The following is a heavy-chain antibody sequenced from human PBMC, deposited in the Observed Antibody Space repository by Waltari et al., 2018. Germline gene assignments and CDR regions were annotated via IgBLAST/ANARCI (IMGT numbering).Heavy chain of an antibody. D-gene: IGHD6-13*01. V-gene: IGHV1-69*13. J-gene: IGHJ4*02. CDR3: ASSHSFTSSWYYFDY. CDR1: GGTFSSYA. CDR2: IIPIFGTA. Sequence: QVQLVQSGAEVKKPGSSVKVSCKASGGTFSSYAISWVRQAPGQGLEWMGRIIPIFGTANNAQKFQGRVTITADKSTSTAYMELSSLRSEDTAVYYCASSHSFTSSWYYFDYWGQGTLVTVSS.